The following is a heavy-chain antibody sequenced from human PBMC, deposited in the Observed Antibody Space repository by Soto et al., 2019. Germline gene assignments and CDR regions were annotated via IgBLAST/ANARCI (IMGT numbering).Heavy chain of an antibody. Sequence: SETLSLTCTVSGGSTSSSSYFWGWIRQPPGKGLEWIGSIYYSGNTNYNPSLKSRVTISVDTSKNQFSLKLSSVTAADTAVYYCARRWGRTFDYWGQGTLVTVSS. CDR3: ARRWGRTFDY. J-gene: IGHJ4*02. D-gene: IGHD7-27*01. CDR1: GGSTSSSSYF. CDR2: IYYSGNT. V-gene: IGHV4-39*07.